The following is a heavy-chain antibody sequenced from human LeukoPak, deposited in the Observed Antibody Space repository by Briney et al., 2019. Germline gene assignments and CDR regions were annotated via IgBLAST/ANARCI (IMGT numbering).Heavy chain of an antibody. D-gene: IGHD3-16*01. V-gene: IGHV3-23*01. CDR3: APWGRYYFDY. Sequence: GGSPRLSCAASGFTFSSYAMSWVRQAPGKGLEWVSAISGSGGNTYYADSVKGRFTISRDNSKNTLYLQMNSLRAEDTAVYYCAPWGRYYFDYWGQGTLVTVSS. CDR1: GFTFSSYA. CDR2: ISGSGGNT. J-gene: IGHJ4*02.